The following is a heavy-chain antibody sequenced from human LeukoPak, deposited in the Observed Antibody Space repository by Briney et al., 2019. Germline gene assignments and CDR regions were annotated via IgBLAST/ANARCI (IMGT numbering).Heavy chain of an antibody. CDR1: AGSISSIFYY. CDR2: IYYSGST. CDR3: ARRGGYDFSYDY. D-gene: IGHD5-12*01. J-gene: IGHJ4*02. V-gene: IGHV4-39*01. Sequence: SETMSLTCTVSAGSISSIFYYWGWIREPPGKGLEGIGDIYYSGSTYYNPYLKSRVTISVDTTNNQFSLKLSSVTTADTAVYCCARRGGYDFSYDYWGQGILVTVSS.